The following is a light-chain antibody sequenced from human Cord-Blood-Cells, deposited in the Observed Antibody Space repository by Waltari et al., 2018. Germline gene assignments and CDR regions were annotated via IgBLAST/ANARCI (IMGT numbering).Light chain of an antibody. CDR3: SSYAGSNNLV. CDR1: SSDVGGHNY. Sequence: QSALTKPPSASGSPGQSVTISCTGTSSDVGGHNYVSWYQQHPGKAPKLMIYEVSKRPSGVPDRFSGSKSGNTASLTVSGLQAEDEADYYCSSYAGSNNLVFGGGTKLTVL. CDR2: EVS. J-gene: IGLJ3*02. V-gene: IGLV2-8*01.